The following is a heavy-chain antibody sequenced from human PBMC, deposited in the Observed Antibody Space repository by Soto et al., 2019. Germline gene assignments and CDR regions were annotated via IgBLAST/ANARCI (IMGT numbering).Heavy chain of an antibody. Sequence: SETLSLTCTVSGGSFSPHYWSWIRQPPGKGLEWVGYIYYAGSTSYNPSLRGRVTISVETSKNQSSLRLSSVTAADTAVYYCARDSTVTTVFPRYYFDYWGQGTLVTVSS. D-gene: IGHD4-17*01. J-gene: IGHJ4*02. V-gene: IGHV4-59*11. CDR2: IYYAGST. CDR3: ARDSTVTTVFPRYYFDY. CDR1: GGSFSPHY.